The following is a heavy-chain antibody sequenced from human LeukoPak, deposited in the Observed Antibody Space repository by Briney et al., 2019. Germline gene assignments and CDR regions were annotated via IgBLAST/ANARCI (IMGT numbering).Heavy chain of an antibody. J-gene: IGHJ6*02. CDR3: ARGSKDIVATTSYLTYYYYYGMDV. Sequence: ASVKLSCKASGYTFTNYGISWVRQAPGQGLEWVGWISAYNGNTKYAQKFQGRVTMTRNTSISTAYMELSSLRSEDTAVYYCARGSKDIVATTSYLTYYYYYGMDVWGQGTTVTVSS. CDR2: ISAYNGNT. CDR1: GYTFTNYG. V-gene: IGHV1-18*01. D-gene: IGHD5-12*01.